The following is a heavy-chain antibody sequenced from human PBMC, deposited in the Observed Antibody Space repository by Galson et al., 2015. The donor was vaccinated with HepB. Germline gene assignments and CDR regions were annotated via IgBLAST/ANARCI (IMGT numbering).Heavy chain of an antibody. D-gene: IGHD3-22*01. J-gene: IGHJ6*03. CDR3: ARQASSGYYLYYYYYMDV. CDR2: IYYSGST. V-gene: IGHV4-39*01. CDR1: GGSISSSSYY. Sequence: SETLSLTCTVSGGSISSSSYYWGWIRQPPGTGLEWIGSIYYSGSTYYNPSLKSRVTISVDTSKNQFSLNLSSVTAADTAVYYCARQASSGYYLYYYYYMDVWGKGTTVTVSS.